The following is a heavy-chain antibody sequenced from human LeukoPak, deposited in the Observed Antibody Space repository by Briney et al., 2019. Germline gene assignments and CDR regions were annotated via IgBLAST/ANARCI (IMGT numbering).Heavy chain of an antibody. Sequence: GGSLRLSCEASGFTFSRYGMHWVRQAPGKGLEWVAFIRYDGSNKYYADSVKERFTISRDNSKNTLYLQMNSLRAEDTAVYYCAKGLNSYDSSGYPSWGQGTLVTVSS. CDR3: AKGLNSYDSSGYPS. V-gene: IGHV3-30*02. J-gene: IGHJ4*02. CDR2: IRYDGSNK. D-gene: IGHD3-22*01. CDR1: GFTFSRYG.